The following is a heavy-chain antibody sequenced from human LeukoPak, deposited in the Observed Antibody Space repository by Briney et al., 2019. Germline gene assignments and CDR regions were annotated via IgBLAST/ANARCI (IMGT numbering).Heavy chain of an antibody. D-gene: IGHD2-21*02. CDR1: GGSISYSNW. Sequence: PSETLSLTCAVPGGSISYSNWWTWVRQPPGEGLEWIEEIHHSGGSNYNPSLRSRVTISVDTSKNQFSLKLSSVTAADTALYYCARVYCGSDSCHYFDYWGQGTLVTVSS. V-gene: IGHV4-4*02. CDR3: ARVYCGSDSCHYFDY. J-gene: IGHJ4*02. CDR2: IHHSGGS.